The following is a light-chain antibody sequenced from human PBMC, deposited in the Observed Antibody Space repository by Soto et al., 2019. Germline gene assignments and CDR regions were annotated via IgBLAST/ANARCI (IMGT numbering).Light chain of an antibody. J-gene: IGKJ1*01. V-gene: IGKV3-20*01. CDR2: GAS. CDR1: QSIRSNF. CDR3: QRYDNWPIM. Sequence: EIVLTQSPATLSLSRGERASLSCRASQSIRSNFVAWHQQNPEQAPRLLIYGASRRATGIPGRFSGSASGTDFTLTISRLQPEDVAVYYCQRYDNWPIMFGQGTKVEIK.